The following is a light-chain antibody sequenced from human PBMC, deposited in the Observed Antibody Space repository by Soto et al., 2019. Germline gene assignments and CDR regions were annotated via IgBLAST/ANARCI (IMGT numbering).Light chain of an antibody. V-gene: IGKV3-20*01. CDR1: QSVSSTY. Sequence: EIMLTQSPATLSVSPGERATLSCRASQSVSSTYLTWYHQKPGQAPRLLIYDASRRATGIPDRFSGSGSGTDFSLTISRLEPEDFAVYYCQHYDSSRWTFGLGTKV. CDR2: DAS. CDR3: QHYDSSRWT. J-gene: IGKJ1*01.